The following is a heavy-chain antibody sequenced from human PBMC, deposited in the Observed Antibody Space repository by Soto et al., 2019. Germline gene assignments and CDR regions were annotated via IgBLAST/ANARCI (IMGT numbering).Heavy chain of an antibody. Sequence: QVQLEQSGAEVKKPGASVKVSCKASGGTFSNSAISWVRQAPGQGLERMGGIMPIFRTPDYAQKFQVRVTLPADESPSIAYMELSGLRSGATAVYYCAMDKDRLLLGANYYYILDVWGQGTTVSVSS. J-gene: IGHJ6*02. D-gene: IGHD5-12*01. CDR1: GGTFSNSA. CDR3: AMDKDRLLLGANYYYILDV. CDR2: IMPIFRTP. V-gene: IGHV1-69*12.